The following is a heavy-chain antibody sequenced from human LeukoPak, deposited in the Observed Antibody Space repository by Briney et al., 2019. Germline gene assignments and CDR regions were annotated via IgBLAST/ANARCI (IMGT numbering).Heavy chain of an antibody. CDR1: GGTFSSYA. V-gene: IGHV7-4-1*02. Sequence: ASVRVSCKASGGTFSSYAISWVRQAPGQGLEWMGWINTNTGNPTYAQGFTGRFVFSLDTSVSTAYLQISSLKAEDTAVYYCARDEVVTMVRGVITHFDYWGQGTLVTVSS. CDR2: INTNTGNP. D-gene: IGHD3-10*01. J-gene: IGHJ4*02. CDR3: ARDEVVTMVRGVITHFDY.